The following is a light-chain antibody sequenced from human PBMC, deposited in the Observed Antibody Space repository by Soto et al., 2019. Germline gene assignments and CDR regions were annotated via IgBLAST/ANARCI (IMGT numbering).Light chain of an antibody. J-gene: IGKJ1*01. CDR2: GAS. CDR3: QQYNNWPRT. V-gene: IGKV3-15*01. Sequence: DIVMTQSPDSLTVSLGERATLSCRASQSVSSYLAWYQQKPGQAPRLLIYGASTRATGIPARFSGSGSGTEFTLTISSLQSEDFAVYYCQQYNNWPRTFGQGTKVDI. CDR1: QSVSSY.